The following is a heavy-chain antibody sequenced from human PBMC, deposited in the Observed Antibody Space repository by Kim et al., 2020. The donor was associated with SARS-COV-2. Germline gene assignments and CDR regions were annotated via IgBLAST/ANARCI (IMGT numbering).Heavy chain of an antibody. J-gene: IGHJ4*02. CDR3: ARGLVVIPAVID. CDR2: IKTKTDGGSN. V-gene: IGHV3-15*01. Sequence: GGSLRLSCTGSGFIFSHAWMNWVRQAPGKGLEWVGRIKTKTDGGSNEYAAPVRGRFTISREDSINTTYLHMNSLKIEDTAMYYCARGLVVIPAVIDWGRGTLVTVSS. D-gene: IGHD2-2*01. CDR1: GFIFSHAW.